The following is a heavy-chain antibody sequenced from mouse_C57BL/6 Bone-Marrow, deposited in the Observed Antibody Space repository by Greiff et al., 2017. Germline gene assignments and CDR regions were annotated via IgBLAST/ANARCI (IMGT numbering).Heavy chain of an antibody. D-gene: IGHD1-1*01. J-gene: IGHJ3*01. CDR2: IRTKSGNYAS. CDR3: VRDYGSSSFAY. V-gene: IGHV10-3*01. CDR1: GFTFNTYA. Sequence: EVKLLESGGGLVQPKGSLKLSCAASGFTFNTYAMHWVRQAPGKGLEWVARIRTKSGNYASYYADSVKDRFTISRDDSQSMIYLQMINLKTEDTAVYDSVRDYGSSSFAYWGQGTLVTVSA.